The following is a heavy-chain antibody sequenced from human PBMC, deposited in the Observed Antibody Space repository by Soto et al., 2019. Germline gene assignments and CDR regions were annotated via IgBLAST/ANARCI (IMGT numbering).Heavy chain of an antibody. CDR1: GGSISSGGYY. CDR2: IYYSGST. J-gene: IGHJ4*02. Sequence: PSETLSLTCTVSGGSISSGGYYWSWIRQHPGKGLEWIGYIYYSGSTYYNPSLKSRVTISVDTSKNQFSLKLSSVTAADTAVYYCARSPRGILTGYYDYWGQGTLVTVSS. V-gene: IGHV4-31*03. CDR3: ARSPRGILTGYYDY. D-gene: IGHD3-9*01.